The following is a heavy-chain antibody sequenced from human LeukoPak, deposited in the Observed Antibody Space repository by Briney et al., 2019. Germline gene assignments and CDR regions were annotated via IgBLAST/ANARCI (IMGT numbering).Heavy chain of an antibody. V-gene: IGHV3-23*01. J-gene: IGHJ4*02. D-gene: IGHD5-18*01. Sequence: PGGSLRLSCAASGFTISSYAMSWVRQAPGKGLEWVSAISGSGGSTYYADSVKGRFTISRDNSKNTLYLQMNSLRAEDTAVYYCAKVPPWFGIQLWSREGDDYWGQGTLVTVSS. CDR1: GFTISSYA. CDR3: AKVPPWFGIQLWSREGDDY. CDR2: ISGSGGST.